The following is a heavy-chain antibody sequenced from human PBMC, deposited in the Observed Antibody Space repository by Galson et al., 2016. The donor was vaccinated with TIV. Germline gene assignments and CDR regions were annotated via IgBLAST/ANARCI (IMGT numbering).Heavy chain of an antibody. Sequence: ETLSLTCTVSGGSISSSIYYWDWIRQAPGKGLEWIGTIDQLGGIYYNPSLKSRVTIDRDVSKNHISLKMKSVTAADTATYYCARDYTVIVKTEGWNNHYGMDVWGQGTTVIVSS. CDR1: GGSISSSIYY. V-gene: IGHV4-39*02. J-gene: IGHJ6*02. CDR3: ARDYTVIVKTEGWNNHYGMDV. CDR2: IDQLGGI. D-gene: IGHD3-22*01.